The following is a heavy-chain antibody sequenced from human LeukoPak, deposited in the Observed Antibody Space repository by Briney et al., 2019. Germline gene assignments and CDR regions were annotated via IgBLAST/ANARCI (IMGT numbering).Heavy chain of an antibody. Sequence: GGSLRLSCAASGFTFSSYWLNWVRRAPGKGLVWVSRFNTDGSSTSYADSVKGRFTISRDNAKNTVYLQMNSLRAEDTAVYYCARLSTVITWGQGTLVTVSS. CDR1: GFTFSSYW. V-gene: IGHV3-74*01. CDR2: FNTDGSST. D-gene: IGHD4-23*01. CDR3: ARLSTVIT. J-gene: IGHJ5*02.